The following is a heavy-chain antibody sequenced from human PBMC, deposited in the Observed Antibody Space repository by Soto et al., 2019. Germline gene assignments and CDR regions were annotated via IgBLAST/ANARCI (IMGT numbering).Heavy chain of an antibody. V-gene: IGHV3-23*01. J-gene: IGHJ3*02. D-gene: IGHD3-22*01. CDR3: AKLGYYDSSGYYLLGAFDI. CDR1: GFTFSSYA. Sequence: GGSLRLSCAASGFTFSSYAMSWVRQAPGKGLEWVSAISGSGGSTYYADSVKGRFTISRDNSKNTLYLQMNSLRAEDTAVYYCAKLGYYDSSGYYLLGAFDIWGQGTMVTVSS. CDR2: ISGSGGST.